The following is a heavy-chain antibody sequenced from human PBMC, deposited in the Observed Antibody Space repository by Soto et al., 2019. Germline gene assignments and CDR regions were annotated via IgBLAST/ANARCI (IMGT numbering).Heavy chain of an antibody. CDR3: ARLALHDYSNSGYYFDY. Sequence: GESLKISCKGSGYSFTSYWIGWVRQMPGKGLEWMGIIYPGDSDTRYSPSFQGQVTISADKSISTAYLQWSSLKASDTAMYYCARLALHDYSNSGYYFDYWGQGTLVTVSS. CDR1: GYSFTSYW. V-gene: IGHV5-51*01. J-gene: IGHJ4*02. CDR2: IYPGDSDT. D-gene: IGHD4-4*01.